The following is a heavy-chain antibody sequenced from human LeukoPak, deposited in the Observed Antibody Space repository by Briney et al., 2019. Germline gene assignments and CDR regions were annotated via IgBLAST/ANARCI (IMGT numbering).Heavy chain of an antibody. J-gene: IGHJ6*02. CDR1: GFTFNNYW. CDR3: ARRGTGHGMDV. Sequence: HPGGSLRLSCAASGFTFNNYWIHWVRRVPGKGLVWVSRINNDGSSASYVDSVKGRFTISRDNAKNTLFLQMNSLRAEDTAVYYCARRGTGHGMDVWGQGTTVIVSS. V-gene: IGHV3-74*01. CDR2: INNDGSSA. D-gene: IGHD1-1*01.